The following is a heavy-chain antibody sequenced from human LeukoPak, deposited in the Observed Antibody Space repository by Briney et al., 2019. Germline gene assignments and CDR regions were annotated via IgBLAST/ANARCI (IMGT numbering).Heavy chain of an antibody. CDR2: IKQDGSEK. CDR1: EFTFSSYW. D-gene: IGHD6-13*01. CDR3: AKTAGIAAAADFDY. J-gene: IGHJ4*02. V-gene: IGHV3-7*01. Sequence: QTGESLRLSCAASEFTFSSYWMSWVRQAPGKGLEWVANIKQDGSEKYYVDSVKGRFTISRDNAKNTLYLQMNSLRAEDTAVYYCAKTAGIAAAADFDYWGQGTLVTVSS.